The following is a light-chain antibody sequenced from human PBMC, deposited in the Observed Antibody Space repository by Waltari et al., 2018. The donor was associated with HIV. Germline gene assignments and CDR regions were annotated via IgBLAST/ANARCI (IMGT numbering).Light chain of an antibody. Sequence: SYVLTQPPSVSVAPGKTARITCGGNNIGINSVHWFQQKPGQAPVLVIYYESDRPSGIPGRFSGSNSGNTATLTISRVEAGDEADYYCQVWDSSSDHVVFGGGTKLTVL. V-gene: IGLV3-21*04. CDR3: QVWDSSSDHVV. CDR1: NIGINS. CDR2: YES. J-gene: IGLJ2*01.